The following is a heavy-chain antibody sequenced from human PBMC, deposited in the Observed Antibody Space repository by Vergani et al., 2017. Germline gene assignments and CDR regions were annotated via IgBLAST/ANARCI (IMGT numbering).Heavy chain of an antibody. Sequence: EVQLVESGGGLVQPGGSLRLSCAASGFTLSDHVMDWVRQGPGKGLEWVGRSRNKARSYTTEYSASVKGRFTISRDDSRNSLYLQMNSLKTEDTAVYYCATLPLQTQQVTSWGQGTLVTVSS. CDR1: GFTLSDHV. D-gene: IGHD6-13*01. J-gene: IGHJ5*02. V-gene: IGHV3-72*01. CDR3: ATLPLQTQQVTS. CDR2: SRNKARSYTT.